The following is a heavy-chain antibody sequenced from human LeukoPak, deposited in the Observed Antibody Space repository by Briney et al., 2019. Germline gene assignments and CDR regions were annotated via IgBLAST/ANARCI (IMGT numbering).Heavy chain of an antibody. CDR3: ARRSHYYDSSGYDGIFFDY. J-gene: IGHJ4*02. CDR1: GGSISSYY. CDR2: IYYSGST. V-gene: IGHV4-59*08. Sequence: PSETLSLTCTVSGGSISSYYWSWIRQPPGKGLEWIGYIYYSGSTNYNPSLKSRVTISVDTSKNQFSLKLSSVTAADTAVYYCARRSHYYDSSGYDGIFFDYWGQGTLVTVSS. D-gene: IGHD3-22*01.